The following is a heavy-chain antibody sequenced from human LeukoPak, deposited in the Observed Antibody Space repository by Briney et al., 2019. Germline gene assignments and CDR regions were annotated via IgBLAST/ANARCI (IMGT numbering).Heavy chain of an antibody. CDR3: ARRMTTVTTYYYYGMDV. CDR1: GFTFSSYT. CDR2: ISTASSAI. D-gene: IGHD4-17*01. J-gene: IGHJ6*02. Sequence: GGSLRLSCAASGFTFSSYTMNWVRQAPGKGLEWVSYISTASSAIDYADSVKGRFTISRDNAKNSLYLQMNSLRAEDTAVYYCARRMTTVTTYYYYGMDVWGQGTTVTVSS. V-gene: IGHV3-48*01.